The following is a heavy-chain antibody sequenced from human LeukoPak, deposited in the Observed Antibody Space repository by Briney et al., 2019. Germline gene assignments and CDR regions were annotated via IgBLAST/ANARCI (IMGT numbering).Heavy chain of an antibody. D-gene: IGHD6-13*01. J-gene: IGHJ5*02. CDR1: GYTFTGYY. Sequence: ASVKVSCKASGYTFTGYYMHWVRQAPGQGLEWMGRINANSGGTNYAQKFQGWVTMTRDTSISTVYMELSRLRSDDTAVHYCARSGPSSSWYFWFDPWGQGTLVTVSS. V-gene: IGHV1-2*04. CDR3: ARSGPSSSWYFWFDP. CDR2: INANSGGT.